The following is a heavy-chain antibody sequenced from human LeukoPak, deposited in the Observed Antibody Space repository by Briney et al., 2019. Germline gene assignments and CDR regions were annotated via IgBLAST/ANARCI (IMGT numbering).Heavy chain of an antibody. J-gene: IGHJ4*02. Sequence: SETLSLTCTVSGGSSSSSSYYWGWIRQPPGKGLEWIGSIYYSGSTYYNPSLKSRVTISVDTSKNQFSLKLSSVTAADTAVYYCARGGGAAAGSHYWGQGTLVTVSS. CDR2: IYYSGST. D-gene: IGHD6-13*01. CDR3: ARGGGAAAGSHY. V-gene: IGHV4-39*07. CDR1: GGSSSSSSYY.